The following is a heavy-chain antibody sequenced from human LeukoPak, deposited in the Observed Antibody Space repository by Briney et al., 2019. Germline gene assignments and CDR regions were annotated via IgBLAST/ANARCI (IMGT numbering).Heavy chain of an antibody. V-gene: IGHV1-8*01. CDR3: ARGGDYSDAFDI. CDR1: GCTFTSYD. CDR2: MNPNRGNV. D-gene: IGHD3-22*01. J-gene: IGHJ3*02. Sequence: ASVKVSCKASGCTFTSYDINWVRQAIGQGLEWMGWMNPNRGNVGYSQKFQGRLTMTRNTSISTAYMELSSLTSEDTAVYYCARGGDYSDAFDIWGQGTMVTVSS.